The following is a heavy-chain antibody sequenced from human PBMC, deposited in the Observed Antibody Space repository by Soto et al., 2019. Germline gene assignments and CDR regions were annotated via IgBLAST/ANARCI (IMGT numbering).Heavy chain of an antibody. V-gene: IGHV3-23*01. CDR3: AKYLTMIVSGYYYGMDV. Sequence: PGGSLRLSCAASGFTFSGYAMSWVRQAPGKGLEWVSAISGSGGSTYYADSVKGRFTISRDNSKNTLYLQMNSLRAEDTAVYYCAKYLTMIVSGYYYGMDVWGQGTTVTVSS. D-gene: IGHD3-22*01. CDR1: GFTFSGYA. CDR2: ISGSGGST. J-gene: IGHJ6*02.